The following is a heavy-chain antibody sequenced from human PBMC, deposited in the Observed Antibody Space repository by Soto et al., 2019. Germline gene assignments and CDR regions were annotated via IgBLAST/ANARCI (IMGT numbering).Heavy chain of an antibody. Sequence: QPGGSLRLSCAASGFTFDDYTMHWVRQAPGKGLEWVSLISWDGGSTYYADSVKGRFTTSRDNSKNSLYLQMNSLRTEDTALYYCAKDYCGGDCGSYYYGMDVWGQGTTVTVSS. D-gene: IGHD2-21*02. CDR3: AKDYCGGDCGSYYYGMDV. V-gene: IGHV3-43*01. CDR2: ISWDGGST. CDR1: GFTFDDYT. J-gene: IGHJ6*02.